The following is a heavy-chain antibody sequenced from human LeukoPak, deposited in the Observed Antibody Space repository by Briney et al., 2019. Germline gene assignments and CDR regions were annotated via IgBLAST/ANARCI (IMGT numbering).Heavy chain of an antibody. CDR2: IIPIFGTA. J-gene: IGHJ5*02. CDR1: GGTFSSYA. D-gene: IGHD3-22*01. CDR3: ASGKITMIVDWTRDVNWFDP. V-gene: IGHV1-69*13. Sequence: SVKVSCKASGGTFSSYAISWVRQAPGQGLEWMGGIIPIFGTANYAQEFQGRVTITADESTSTAYMELSSLRSEDTAAYYCASGKITMIVDWTRDVNWFDPWGQGTLVTVSS.